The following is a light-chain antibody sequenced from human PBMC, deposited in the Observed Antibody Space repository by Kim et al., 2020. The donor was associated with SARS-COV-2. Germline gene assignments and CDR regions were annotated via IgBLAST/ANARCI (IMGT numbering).Light chain of an antibody. CDR2: DAS. J-gene: IGKJ1*01. V-gene: IGKV3-11*01. Sequence: CSPWERATLPCRASQSVINSLAWYQQNPGQAPRLLIYDASNRATGIPARFSGSGSWTDFTLTITSLEPEDFAVYYCQQRSNWPPTFGQGTKVDIK. CDR1: QSVINS. CDR3: QQRSNWPPT.